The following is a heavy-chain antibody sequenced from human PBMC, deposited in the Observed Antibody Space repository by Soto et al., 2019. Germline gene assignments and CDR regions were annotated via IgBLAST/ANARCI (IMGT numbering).Heavy chain of an antibody. D-gene: IGHD2-8*01. J-gene: IGHJ4*02. CDR2: IYSGGST. Sequence: GGSLRLSCAASGFTVSSNYMSWVRQAPGKGLEWVSVIYSGGSTYYADSVKGRFTISRDNSKNTLYLQMNTLRAEDAAVYYCARERPNLRYYFDYWGQGTLVTVSS. CDR1: GFTVSSNY. CDR3: ARERPNLRYYFDY. V-gene: IGHV3-53*01.